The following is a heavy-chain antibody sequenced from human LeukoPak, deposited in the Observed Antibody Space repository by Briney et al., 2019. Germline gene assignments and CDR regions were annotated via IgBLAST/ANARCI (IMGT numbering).Heavy chain of an antibody. D-gene: IGHD3-22*01. CDR3: ARGGQYDTSGYYPIDY. J-gene: IGHJ4*02. Sequence: GGSLRLSCAASRFSFSDYSMHWVRQAPGKGLEWVALIAYDGDNKYYADAVKGRFTISRDNSKNTLFLQMNSLRAEDTAVYYCARGGQYDTSGYYPIDYWGQGTLVTVSS. CDR2: IAYDGDNK. V-gene: IGHV3-30*04. CDR1: RFSFSDYS.